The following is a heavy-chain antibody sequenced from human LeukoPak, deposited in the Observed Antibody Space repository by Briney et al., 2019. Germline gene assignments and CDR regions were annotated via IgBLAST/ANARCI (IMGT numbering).Heavy chain of an antibody. J-gene: IGHJ4*02. V-gene: IGHV4-39*07. D-gene: IGHD3-22*01. CDR3: ARAFYYDSSGYYPFDY. Sequence: SETLSLTCTVSGGSISSSSYYWGWIRQPPGKGLEWIGSIYYSGSTYYNPSLKSRVTISVDTSKNQFSPKLSSVTAADTAVYYCARAFYYDSSGYYPFDYWGQGTLVTVSS. CDR1: GGSISSSSYY. CDR2: IYYSGST.